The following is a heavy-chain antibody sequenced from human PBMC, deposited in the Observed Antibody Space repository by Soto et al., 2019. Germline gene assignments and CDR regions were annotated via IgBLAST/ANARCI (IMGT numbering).Heavy chain of an antibody. Sequence: EVHLVESGGGLVRPGGSLRLSCAASGFTFSSYAMNWVRQAPGKGLEWVSSISSSSTYKNYADSVKGRFTISRDNAKNSLYLQMNSLSAEDTAVYYCARHPPSTAARRDFDYWGQGTLVTVSS. D-gene: IGHD6-6*01. J-gene: IGHJ4*02. V-gene: IGHV3-21*01. CDR1: GFTFSSYA. CDR2: ISSSSTYK. CDR3: ARHPPSTAARRDFDY.